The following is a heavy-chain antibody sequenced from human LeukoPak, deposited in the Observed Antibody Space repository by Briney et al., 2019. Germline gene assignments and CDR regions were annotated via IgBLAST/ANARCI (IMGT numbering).Heavy chain of an antibody. D-gene: IGHD3-22*01. CDR2: ISVSGGST. CDR1: GFTLSSYA. CDR3: AKGRGAHYYDSRGYGRGYFQH. J-gene: IGHJ1*01. Sequence: GGSLRLSCAASGFTLSSYAMSWVRQAPGKGLEWVSAISVSGGSTYYADSVKGRFTISRDNSKNTLYLHMNSLRAEDTAVYYCAKGRGAHYYDSRGYGRGYFQHWGQGTLVTVSS. V-gene: IGHV3-23*01.